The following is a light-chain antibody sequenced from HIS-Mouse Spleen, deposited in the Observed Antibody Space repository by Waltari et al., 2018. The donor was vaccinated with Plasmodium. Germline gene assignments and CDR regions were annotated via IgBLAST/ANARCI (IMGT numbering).Light chain of an antibody. V-gene: IGLV3-10*01. CDR2: EES. Sequence: SYELTQPPSVSVSPGQTARITCSGDALPKKYAYWYQQKSGQAPVLVIYEESKRPSWIPERFSGSSSGTMATLTSSGAQVEDEADYYCYSTDSSGNHRVFGGGTKLTVL. J-gene: IGLJ3*02. CDR1: ALPKKY. CDR3: YSTDSSGNHRV.